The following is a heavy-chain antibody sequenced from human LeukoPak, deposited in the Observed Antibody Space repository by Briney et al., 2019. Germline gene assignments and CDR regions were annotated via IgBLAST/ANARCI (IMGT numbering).Heavy chain of an antibody. CDR1: RGALSRYY. CDR2: IYYRGST. CDR3: ARHAVTSRKQSYYFDY. J-gene: IGHJ4*02. Sequence: SERLSLTRPVSRGALSRYYRSWLRPPPGRGVEWIGCIYYRGSTHYNPSLKRRVTLYVDTPKNQFSLQLSAVTAADAAVYYCARHAVTSRKQSYYFDYWGQGTLVTVSS. V-gene: IGHV4-59*08. D-gene: IGHD3-16*01.